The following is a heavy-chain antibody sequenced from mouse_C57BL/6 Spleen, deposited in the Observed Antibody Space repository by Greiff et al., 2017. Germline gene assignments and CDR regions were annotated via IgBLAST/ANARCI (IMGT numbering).Heavy chain of an antibody. D-gene: IGHD1-1*01. CDR2: INPSTGGT. CDR1: GYSFTGYY. CDR3: ARTLALYYDSSSYLDY. V-gene: IGHV1-42*01. Sequence: EVQLQQSGPELVKPGASVKISCKASGYSFTGYYMNWVKQSPDKSLEWIGEINPSTGGTTYNQKFKAKATLTVDKSTSTAYMQLKSLTSEDSAVYYCARTLALYYDSSSYLDYWGQGTTLTVSS. J-gene: IGHJ2*01.